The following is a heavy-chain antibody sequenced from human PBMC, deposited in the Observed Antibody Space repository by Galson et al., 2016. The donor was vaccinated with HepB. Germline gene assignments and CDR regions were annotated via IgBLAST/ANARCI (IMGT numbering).Heavy chain of an antibody. Sequence: SLRLSCAASGLIFSDHYMDWVRRAPGKGLEWVARSRNKLHSFTTEYAASVKGRFTISRDDSRSSVYLQMNSLQTEDTAVYYCTRGHLVRTVFYGMDVWGQGTTVTVSS. CDR1: GLIFSDHY. J-gene: IGHJ6*02. CDR2: SRNKLHSFTT. D-gene: IGHD3/OR15-3a*01. V-gene: IGHV3-72*01. CDR3: TRGHLVRTVFYGMDV.